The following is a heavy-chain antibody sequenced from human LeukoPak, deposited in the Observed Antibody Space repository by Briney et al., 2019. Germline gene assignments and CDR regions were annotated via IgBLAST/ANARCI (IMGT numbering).Heavy chain of an antibody. CDR1: GYTFTSYG. V-gene: IGHV1-18*01. D-gene: IGHD3-3*01. CDR3: ARAVTIFGVVPLGY. Sequence: ASVKVSCKASGYTFTSYGISWVRQAPGQGLEWMGWISAYNGNTNYAQKLQGRVTMTTDTSTSTAYMELRSLRSEDTAVYYCARAVTIFGVVPLGYWGQGTLVTVSS. J-gene: IGHJ4*02. CDR2: ISAYNGNT.